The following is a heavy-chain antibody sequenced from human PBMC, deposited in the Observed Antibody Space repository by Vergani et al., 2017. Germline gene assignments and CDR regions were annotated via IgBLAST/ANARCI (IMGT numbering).Heavy chain of an antibody. Sequence: ELQLVESGGGLVQPGGSLRLSCAASGSTVSGNYMTWVRQAPGKGLEWVSHIYSGVETYYDDSVKDRVTISRDTSKNTLHLQINNLRVEDTAVYYCASGNYYCSGTYVDPWGQGTLVTVSS. CDR2: IYSGVET. V-gene: IGHV3-66*02. D-gene: IGHD3-10*01. CDR1: GSTVSGNY. J-gene: IGHJ5*02. CDR3: ASGNYYCSGTYVDP.